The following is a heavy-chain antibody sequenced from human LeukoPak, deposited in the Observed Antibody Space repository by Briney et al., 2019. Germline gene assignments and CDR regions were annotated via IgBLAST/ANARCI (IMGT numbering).Heavy chain of an antibody. CDR3: AKGRGITMVRGYDY. V-gene: IGHV3-30*18. D-gene: IGHD3-10*01. Sequence: PGRSLRLSCAASGFTFSSYGMPWVRQAPGKGLEWVAVISYDGSNKYYADSVKGRFTISRDNSKNTLYLQMNSLRAEDTAVYYCAKGRGITMVRGYDYWGQGTLVTVSS. J-gene: IGHJ4*02. CDR2: ISYDGSNK. CDR1: GFTFSSYG.